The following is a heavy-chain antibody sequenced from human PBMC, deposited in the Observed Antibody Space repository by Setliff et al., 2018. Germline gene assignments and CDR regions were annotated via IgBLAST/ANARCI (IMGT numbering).Heavy chain of an antibody. Sequence: SETLSLTCTVSGGSISEPNYYWSWIRQPVGKGLEWIGTVDRSGNIFYNPSLKSRVTISVDTSKNQFSLKLTSVSAADTAVYYCARRDSTGYYGYSFDFWGQGTLVTVSS. V-gene: IGHV4-39*01. CDR3: ARRDSTGYYGYSFDF. CDR1: GGSISEPNYY. D-gene: IGHD3-22*01. CDR2: VDRSGNI. J-gene: IGHJ4*02.